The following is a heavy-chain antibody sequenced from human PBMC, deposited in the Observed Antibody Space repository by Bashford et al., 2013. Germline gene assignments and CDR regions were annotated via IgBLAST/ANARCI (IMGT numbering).Heavy chain of an antibody. J-gene: IGHJ3*02. V-gene: IGHV2-5*02. CDR2: IYWDDDK. Sequence: SGPTAGETHTDPHADLHPSPGFLTPGTSGVGVGWIRQPPGKALEWLALIYWDDDKRYSPSLKSRLTITKDTSKNQVVPYNDPTMDPVDTATYYCAHNGYSDSWYTYDAFDIWAQGTLVT. CDR3: AHNGYSDSWYTYDAFDI. D-gene: IGHD6-13*01. CDR1: GFLTPGTSGVG.